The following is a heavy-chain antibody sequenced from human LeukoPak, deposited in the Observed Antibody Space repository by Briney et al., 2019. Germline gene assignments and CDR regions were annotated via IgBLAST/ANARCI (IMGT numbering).Heavy chain of an antibody. V-gene: IGHV3-30*18. D-gene: IGHD2-15*01. CDR2: ISYDGSNK. Sequence: GRSLRLSCAASGFTFSSYGMHWVRQAPGKGLEWVAVISYDGSNKYYADSVKGRFTISRDNSKNTLYLQMNSLRAEDTAVYYCAKDGCSGDSCYVAFDIWGQGTMVTVSS. CDR3: AKDGCSGDSCYVAFDI. J-gene: IGHJ3*02. CDR1: GFTFSSYG.